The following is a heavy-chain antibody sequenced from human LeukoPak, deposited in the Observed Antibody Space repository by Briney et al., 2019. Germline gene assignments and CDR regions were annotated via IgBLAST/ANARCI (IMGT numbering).Heavy chain of an antibody. CDR1: GFTFSSYG. J-gene: IGHJ4*02. D-gene: IGHD3-3*01. V-gene: IGHV3-33*01. Sequence: GRSLRLSCAASGFTFSSYGIHWVRQAPGKGLEWVAVIWYDGSNKYYADSVKGRFTISRDNAKNSLYLQMNSLRDEDTAVYYCARVRGGYYIDYWGQGTLVTVSS. CDR2: IWYDGSNK. CDR3: ARVRGGYYIDY.